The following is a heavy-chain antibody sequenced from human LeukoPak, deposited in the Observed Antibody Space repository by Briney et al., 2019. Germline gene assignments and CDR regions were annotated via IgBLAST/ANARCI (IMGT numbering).Heavy chain of an antibody. CDR3: ARVRLVYYDIRSPPTYYFDY. V-gene: IGHV3-7*03. J-gene: IGHJ4*02. D-gene: IGHD3-22*01. Sequence: GGSLRLSCATSGFTFSEYWMNRVRQAPGKGLEWVANIKQDGSEKYYVDSVKGRFTISRDNAKKSLYLQMNSLRVEDTAVYYCARVRLVYYDIRSPPTYYFDYWGQGTLVTVSS. CDR1: GFTFSEYW. CDR2: IKQDGSEK.